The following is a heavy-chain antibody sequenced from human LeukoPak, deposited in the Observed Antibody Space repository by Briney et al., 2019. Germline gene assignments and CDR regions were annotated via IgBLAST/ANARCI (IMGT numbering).Heavy chain of an antibody. J-gene: IGHJ2*01. D-gene: IGHD3-16*01. CDR2: IKFDGTLA. CDR3: VTGHYDSRMYFDL. Sequence: PGGSLRLSCTASGFTFSTYWIHWVRQAPGKGLVWVSQIKFDGTLASYADSVKGRFTISRDNANNTLYLQMNSLGTEDTAVYYCVTGHYDSRMYFDLWGRGTLVTAPS. V-gene: IGHV3-74*01. CDR1: GFTFSTYW.